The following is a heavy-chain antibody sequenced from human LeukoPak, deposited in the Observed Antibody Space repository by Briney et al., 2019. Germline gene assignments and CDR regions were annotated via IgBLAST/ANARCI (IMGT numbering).Heavy chain of an antibody. CDR2: IYDDNT. Sequence: GGSLRLSCAASGFTVSAYAMAWVRQAPGKGLEWVSTIYDDNTYYADSVKGRFTISRDNAKNTPYLQMNSLRAEDTAVYYCARDLGITNWFDPWGQGTLVTVSS. V-gene: IGHV3-66*01. J-gene: IGHJ5*02. CDR3: ARDLGITNWFDP. CDR1: GFTVSAYA. D-gene: IGHD3-10*01.